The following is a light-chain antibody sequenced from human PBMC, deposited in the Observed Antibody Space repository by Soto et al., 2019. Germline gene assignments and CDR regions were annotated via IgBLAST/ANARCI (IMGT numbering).Light chain of an antibody. V-gene: IGLV1-40*01. J-gene: IGLJ1*01. CDR1: SSNIGAGYD. CDR2: GNS. CDR3: QSYDSSLSGSDV. Sequence: QSVLTQPPSVSGAPGQRVTISCTGSSSNIGAGYDVHWYQQLPGTAPKLLIYGNSNRPSGVPDRFSGSKSGTSASLVITGLQAEDEADYYCQSYDSSLSGSDVFRTGTKVTVL.